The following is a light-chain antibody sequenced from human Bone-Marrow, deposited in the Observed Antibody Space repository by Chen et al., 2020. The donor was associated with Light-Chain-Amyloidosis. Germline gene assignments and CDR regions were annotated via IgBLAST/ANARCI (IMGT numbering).Light chain of an antibody. CDR1: NIGSTS. J-gene: IGLJ3*02. CDR3: QVWDRSSDRPV. V-gene: IGLV3-21*02. Sequence: SYVKPQPSSVSVAPGQKATIACGGNNIGSTSVHWYQQTPGQAPLLVVYDDSDRPSGIPERLSGSNSGNTATLTISRVEAGDEADYYCQVWDRSSDRPVFGGGTKLTFL. CDR2: DDS.